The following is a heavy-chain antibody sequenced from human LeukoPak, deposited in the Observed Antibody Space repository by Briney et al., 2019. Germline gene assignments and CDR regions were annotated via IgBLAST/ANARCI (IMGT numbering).Heavy chain of an antibody. CDR3: ARGGCSSTSCYDPYNWFDP. CDR2: INHSGST. V-gene: IGHV4-39*07. D-gene: IGHD2-2*01. CDR1: GGSISSSSYY. Sequence: SETLSLTCTVSGGSISSSSYYWGWIRQPPGKGLEWIGEINHSGSTNYNPSLKSRVTISVDTSKNQFSLKLSSVTAADTAVYYCARGGCSSTSCYDPYNWFDPWGQGTLVTVSS. J-gene: IGHJ5*02.